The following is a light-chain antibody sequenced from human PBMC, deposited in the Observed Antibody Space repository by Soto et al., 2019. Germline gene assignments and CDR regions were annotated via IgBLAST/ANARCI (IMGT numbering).Light chain of an antibody. Sequence: QSALTQPPSASGSPGQSVTISCTGTSSDVGANNYVSWYQQHPGKAPKLMIYEVTKRPSGVPDRFSGSTSGNTASLTVSGLQAEDEADYYCSSYAGANRVFGTGTKLTVL. CDR2: EVT. CDR1: SSDVGANNY. CDR3: SSYAGANRV. V-gene: IGLV2-8*01. J-gene: IGLJ1*01.